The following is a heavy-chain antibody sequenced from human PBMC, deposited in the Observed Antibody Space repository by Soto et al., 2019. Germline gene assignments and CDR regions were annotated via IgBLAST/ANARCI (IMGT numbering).Heavy chain of an antibody. CDR1: GGSVSSGSYY. Sequence: SETLSLTCTVSGGSVSSGSYYWSWIRQPPGKGLEWIGYIYYSGSTNYNPSLKSRVTISVDTSKNQFSLKLSSVIAADTAVYYCARVIAARGMVDYWGQGTLVTVSS. CDR3: ARVIAARGMVDY. CDR2: IYYSGST. D-gene: IGHD6-6*01. J-gene: IGHJ4*02. V-gene: IGHV4-61*01.